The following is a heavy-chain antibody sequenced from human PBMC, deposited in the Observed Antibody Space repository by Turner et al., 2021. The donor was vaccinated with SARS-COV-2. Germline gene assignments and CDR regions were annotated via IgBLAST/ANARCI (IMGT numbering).Heavy chain of an antibody. J-gene: IGHJ2*01. V-gene: IGHV3-53*02. CDR2: IYSGDTT. Sequence: EVQLVETGGGLLQPGGSLRLSCAASGFTVSSNYMSWVRQAPGKGLEWVSVIYSGDTTYYADSVKGRFTISRDNSKNTLYLQMNSLRAEDTAVYYCARGPTPWYFDLWGRGTLVTVSS. CDR1: GFTVSSNY. CDR3: ARGPTPWYFDL.